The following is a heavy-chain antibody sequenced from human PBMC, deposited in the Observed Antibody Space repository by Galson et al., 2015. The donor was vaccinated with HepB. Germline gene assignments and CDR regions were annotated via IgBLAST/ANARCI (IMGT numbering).Heavy chain of an antibody. D-gene: IGHD4-23*01. CDR2: LILTPETA. CDR1: GGTFASYS. J-gene: IGHJ4*02. CDR3: ARELNYGGNSYFDL. Sequence: SVKVSCKASGGTFASYSISWVRQAPGRGLEWMGRLILTPETANYAQNFQDRLTISADTSMTTAYMELSSLRSEDTAVYSCARELNYGGNSYFDLWGQGTLVTVSS. V-gene: IGHV1-69*08.